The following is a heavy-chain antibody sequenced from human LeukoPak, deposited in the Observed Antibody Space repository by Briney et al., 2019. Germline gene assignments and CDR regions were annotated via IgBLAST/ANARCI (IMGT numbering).Heavy chain of an antibody. J-gene: IGHJ5*02. D-gene: IGHD2-21*02. V-gene: IGHV3-23*01. CDR3: VSELPGCAGDCLKT. CDR1: GFTLSSYA. CDR2: ISDSGNT. Sequence: GRSLRLSCAASGFTLSSYAMSWVRQAPGKGLEWVSAISDSGNTYHADSVKGRFTISRDSSKNTLFLQMNRLRVDDTALYYCVSELPGCAGDCLKTWGQGTLVTVSS.